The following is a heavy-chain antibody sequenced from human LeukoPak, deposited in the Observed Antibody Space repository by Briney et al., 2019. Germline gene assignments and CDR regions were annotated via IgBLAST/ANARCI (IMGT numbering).Heavy chain of an antibody. D-gene: IGHD3-22*01. J-gene: IGHJ4*02. CDR2: IRYDGSNK. CDR1: GFTFSSYG. V-gene: IGHV3-30*02. CDR3: AKDSALDDYYDSSGYLLDY. Sequence: GGSLRLSCAASGFTFSSYGMHWVRQAPGKGLEWVAFIRYDGSNKYYADSVKGRFTISRDNSKNTLYLQMNSLRAEDTAVYYCAKDSALDDYYDSSGYLLDYWGQGTLVTVSS.